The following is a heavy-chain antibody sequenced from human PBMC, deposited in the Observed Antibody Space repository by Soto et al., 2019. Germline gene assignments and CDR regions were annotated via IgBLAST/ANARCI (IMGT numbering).Heavy chain of an antibody. CDR3: ARGEEGEQPKYCYYGMDV. Sequence: QGQLVQYGAEVQKPASSVTVSCKASGGTFSSYAISWVRQAPGQGLDWRGGIITIVGTANYAQKFQVRVTLTADESTRPAYIELSSLGSEDTAGYDCARGEEGEQPKYCYYGMDVWGQGTTVTVSS. CDR1: GGTFSSYA. V-gene: IGHV1-69*01. CDR2: IITIVGTA. J-gene: IGHJ6*02. D-gene: IGHD6-13*01.